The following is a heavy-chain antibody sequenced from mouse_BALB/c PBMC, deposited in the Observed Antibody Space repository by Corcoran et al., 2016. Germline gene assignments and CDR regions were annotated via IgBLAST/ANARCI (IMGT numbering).Heavy chain of an antibody. CDR2: INTYTGEP. CDR1: GYTFTNYG. D-gene: IGHD1-1*01. V-gene: IGHV9-3-1*01. J-gene: IGHJ4*01. Sequence: QIQLVQSGPELKKPGETVKISCKASGYTFTNYGMNWVKQAPGKGLKWMGWINTYTGEPTYADDFKGRFAFSLETSASTAYLQINNLKNEDTATYFCARGSSYAMDDWGQGTSVTVSS. CDR3: ARGSSYAMDD.